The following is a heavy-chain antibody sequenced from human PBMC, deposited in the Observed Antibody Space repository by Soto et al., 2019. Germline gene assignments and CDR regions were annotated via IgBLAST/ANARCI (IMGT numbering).Heavy chain of an antibody. CDR1: GYTFTSYG. CDR3: AREGVLRAGYNCNLEPNWFDP. J-gene: IGHJ5*02. D-gene: IGHD1-20*01. CDR2: ISAYNGNT. V-gene: IGHV1-18*01. Sequence: QVQLVQSGAEVKKPGASVKVSCKASGYTFTSYGISWVRQAPGQGLEWMGWISAYNGNTNYAQKPQGRVTMTTDTSTSTAYMEVRSLRSDDTAVYYCAREGVLRAGYNCNLEPNWFDPWGQGTLVTVSS.